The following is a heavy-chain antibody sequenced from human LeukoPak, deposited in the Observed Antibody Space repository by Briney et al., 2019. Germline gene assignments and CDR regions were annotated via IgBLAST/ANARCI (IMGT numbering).Heavy chain of an antibody. D-gene: IGHD6-13*01. J-gene: IGHJ4*02. CDR1: GFSFSTSG. V-gene: IGHV3-48*04. Sequence: GGSLRLSCAASGFSFSTSGMNWVRQAPGKGLEWVSYISSSSSSTIYYADSVKGRFTISRDNAKNSLYLQMNSLRAEDTAVYYCARGTAAVYFDHWGQGILVTVSS. CDR3: ARGTAAVYFDH. CDR2: ISSSSSSTI.